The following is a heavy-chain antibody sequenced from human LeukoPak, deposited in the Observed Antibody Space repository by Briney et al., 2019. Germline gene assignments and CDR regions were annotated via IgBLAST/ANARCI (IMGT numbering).Heavy chain of an antibody. CDR3: ATVRYSGSYNWFDP. Sequence: SETLSLTCTVSGGSISSSSCYWGWIRQPPGKGLEWIGSINYSGSTYYNTSLKSRVTISVDTSKNQFSLKLSSVTAADTAVYYCATVRYSGSYNWFDPWGQGTLVTVSS. V-gene: IGHV4-39*07. D-gene: IGHD1-26*01. CDR1: GGSISSSSCY. J-gene: IGHJ5*02. CDR2: INYSGST.